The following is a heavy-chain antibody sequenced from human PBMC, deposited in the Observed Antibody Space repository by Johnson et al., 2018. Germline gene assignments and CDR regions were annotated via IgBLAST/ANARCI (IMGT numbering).Heavy chain of an antibody. CDR2: ISSSGTPI. CDR1: GFTFRDYY. D-gene: IGHD6-13*01. V-gene: IGHV3-11*01. CDR3: SRPQRESSSWYLYFQH. Sequence: QVQLVESGGGLVKPGGSLRLSCAASGFTFRDYYMTWIRQAPGKGLECVSYISSSGTPIYYADSVKGRFPISRNNAKSSLYLQMNSLRAEDTAVYYCSRPQRESSSWYLYFQHWVQRTLVAVSS. J-gene: IGHJ1*01.